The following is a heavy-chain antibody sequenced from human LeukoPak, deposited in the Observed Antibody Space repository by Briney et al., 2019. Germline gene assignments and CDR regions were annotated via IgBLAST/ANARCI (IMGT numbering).Heavy chain of an antibody. D-gene: IGHD6-19*01. J-gene: IGHJ4*02. CDR1: GFTFSSYA. Sequence: PGGSLRLSCAASGFTFSSYAMSWVRQAPGKGLEWVSSISSSSYIYYADSVKGRFTISRDNAKNSLYLQMNSLRAEDTAVYYCAREEWLGTDYWGQGTLVTVSS. CDR3: AREEWLGTDY. V-gene: IGHV3-21*01. CDR2: ISSSSYI.